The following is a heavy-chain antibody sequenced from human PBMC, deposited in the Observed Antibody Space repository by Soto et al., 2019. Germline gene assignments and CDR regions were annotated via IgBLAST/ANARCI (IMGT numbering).Heavy chain of an antibody. J-gene: IGHJ4*02. CDR3: ARMEAARYYFDY. D-gene: IGHD2-15*01. V-gene: IGHV1-69*02. CDR1: GGTFSSYT. Sequence: QVQLVQSGAEVKKPGSSVKVSCKASGGTFSSYTISWVRQAPGQGLEWMGRIIPILGIANYAQKFQGRVTITADKSTSTAYMELSSLRSEDTAVYYCARMEAARYYFDYWGQGTLVTVSS. CDR2: IIPILGIA.